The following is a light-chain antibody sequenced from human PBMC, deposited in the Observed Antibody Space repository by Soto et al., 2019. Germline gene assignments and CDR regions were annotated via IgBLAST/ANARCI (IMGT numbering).Light chain of an antibody. CDR2: DVS. J-gene: IGLJ1*01. CDR1: SSDVGGYNY. CDR3: SSYTSSRTEV. V-gene: IGLV2-14*03. Sequence: QSVLTQPASVSGSPGQSITISCTGTSSDVGGYNYVSWYQHHPGKAPKLMIYDVSNRPSGVSNRLSGSKSGNTASLTISGLQTEDEADYYCSSYTSSRTEVFGTGTKLTVL.